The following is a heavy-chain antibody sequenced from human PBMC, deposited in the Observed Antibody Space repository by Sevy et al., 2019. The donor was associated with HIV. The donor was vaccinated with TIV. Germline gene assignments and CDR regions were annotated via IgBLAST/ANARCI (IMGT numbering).Heavy chain of an antibody. V-gene: IGHV3-33*01. CDR3: ARDPRMYGDYLLAYFDY. Sequence: GGSLRLSCAASGFTPSTYGMHWVRQAPGKGLEWVAVIGYDGSNKYYADSVRGRFTISRDNSKNTLFLQMDSLRGEDTAVYYCARDPRMYGDYLLAYFDYSGQGTMVTVSS. CDR2: IGYDGSNK. CDR1: GFTPSTYG. D-gene: IGHD2-8*01. J-gene: IGHJ4*02.